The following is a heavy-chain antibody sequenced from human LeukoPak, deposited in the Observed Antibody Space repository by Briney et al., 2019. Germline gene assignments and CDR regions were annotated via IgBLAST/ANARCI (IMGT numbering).Heavy chain of an antibody. V-gene: IGHV1-2*02. D-gene: IGHD6-6*01. CDR2: INPNSGGT. J-gene: IGHJ4*02. Sequence: ASVKVSCKASGYTFTGYYMHWVRQAPGQGLEWMGWINPNSGGTNYAQKFQGRVSMTRDTSISTAYMELSRLRSDDTAVYYCAREGTYSSSSNFDYWGQGTLVTVSS. CDR3: AREGTYSSSSNFDY. CDR1: GYTFTGYY.